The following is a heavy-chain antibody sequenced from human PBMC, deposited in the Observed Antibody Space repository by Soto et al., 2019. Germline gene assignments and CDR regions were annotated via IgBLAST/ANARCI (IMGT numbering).Heavy chain of an antibody. D-gene: IGHD4-4*01. CDR1: GGSISSGDYY. CDR2: IYYSGST. Sequence: QMQLQESGPGLVKPSQTLSLTCTVSGGSISSGDYYWSWIRQPPGKGLEWIGYIYYSGSTNYNPSLKSRVIISVDTSKNQCSLNLSSVIAADTAVYYCAGVRGRLHRFAPWGQGPLVTVSS. CDR3: AGVRGRLHRFAP. J-gene: IGHJ5*02. V-gene: IGHV4-30-4*01.